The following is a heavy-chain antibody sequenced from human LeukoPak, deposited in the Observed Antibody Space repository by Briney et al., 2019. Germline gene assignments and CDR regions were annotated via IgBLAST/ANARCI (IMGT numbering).Heavy chain of an antibody. CDR1: GFTFNSYA. Sequence: GGSLRLSCAASGFTFNSYAMSWVRQAPGKGLEWASGISASGGSTYYADAVKGRFTISRDNSKNTLYLQMNSLRAEDTAVYYCAKQITLGVASAFDYWGQGTLVTVSS. V-gene: IGHV3-23*01. D-gene: IGHD3-10*01. J-gene: IGHJ4*02. CDR3: AKQITLGVASAFDY. CDR2: ISASGGST.